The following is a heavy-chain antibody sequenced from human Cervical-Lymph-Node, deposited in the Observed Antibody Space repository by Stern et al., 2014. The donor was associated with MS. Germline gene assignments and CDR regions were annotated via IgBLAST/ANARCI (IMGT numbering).Heavy chain of an antibody. CDR2: IYYSGST. Sequence: QLQLQESGPGLVKPSQTLSLTCTVSGGSISSGGYYWSWIRQHPGKGLEWIGYIYYSGSTYYNPSLKSRVTISVDTSKNQFSLKLSSVTAADTAVYYCARGECGGDCYSVWYFDLCGRGTLVTVSS. V-gene: IGHV4-31*03. CDR1: GGSISSGGYY. J-gene: IGHJ2*01. CDR3: ARGECGGDCYSVWYFDL. D-gene: IGHD2-21*02.